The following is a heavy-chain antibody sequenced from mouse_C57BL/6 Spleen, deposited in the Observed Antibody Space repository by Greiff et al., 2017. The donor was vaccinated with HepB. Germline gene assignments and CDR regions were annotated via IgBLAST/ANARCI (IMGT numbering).Heavy chain of an antibody. J-gene: IGHJ4*01. V-gene: IGHV5-9-1*02. CDR1: GFTFSSYA. CDR2: ISSGGDYI. D-gene: IGHD1-1*01. CDR3: TRDRRTTVVDHYYAMDY. Sequence: DVHLVESGEGLVKPGGSLKLSCAASGFTFSSYAMSWVRQTPEKRLEWVAYISSGGDYIYYADTVKGRFTISRDNARNTLYLQMSSLKSEDTAMYYCTRDRRTTVVDHYYAMDYWGQGTSVTVSS.